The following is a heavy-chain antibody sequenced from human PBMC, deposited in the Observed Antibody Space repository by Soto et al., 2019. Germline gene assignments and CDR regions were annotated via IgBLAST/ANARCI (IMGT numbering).Heavy chain of an antibody. Sequence: QVQLVESGGGVVQPGTSLRLSCAASGFTFSSYAMHWVRQAPGTGLEWVAVIAFDGSNKYYGDSVKGRFTVSRDNSKNTLYLQMSSLRVEDTAVFYCAKSGLAGSFDYWGQGTLVTVSS. CDR1: GFTFSSYA. V-gene: IGHV3-30*18. J-gene: IGHJ4*02. CDR2: IAFDGSNK. CDR3: AKSGLAGSFDY. D-gene: IGHD3-10*01.